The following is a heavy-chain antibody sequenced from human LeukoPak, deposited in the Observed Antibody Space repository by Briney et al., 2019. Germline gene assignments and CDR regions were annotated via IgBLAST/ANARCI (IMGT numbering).Heavy chain of an antibody. CDR1: GGSFSGYY. J-gene: IGHJ4*02. D-gene: IGHD6-19*01. CDR3: ATLYSSGWYYFDY. V-gene: IGHV4-34*01. Sequence: SETLSLTCAVYGGSFSGYYWSWIPQPPGKGLEWIGGIYYSGSTYYNPSLKSRVTISVDTSKNQFSLKLSSVTAADTAVYYCATLYSSGWYYFDYWGEGTLVTVSS. CDR2: IYYSGST.